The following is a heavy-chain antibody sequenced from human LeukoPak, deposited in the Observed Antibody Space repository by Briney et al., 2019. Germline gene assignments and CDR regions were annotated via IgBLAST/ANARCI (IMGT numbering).Heavy chain of an antibody. J-gene: IGHJ4*02. CDR2: ISGSGNNT. D-gene: IGHD2-15*01. CDR3: AKVLVLVSANRYYFDY. V-gene: IGHV3-23*01. Sequence: GGSLRLSCAASGLTFSGSAMSWVRQAPGKGLEWVSLISGSGNNTYYADSVKGRFTISRDNSKNTLYLQMNSLRAEDTAVYYCAKVLVLVSANRYYFDYWGQGTLVTVSS. CDR1: GLTFSGSA.